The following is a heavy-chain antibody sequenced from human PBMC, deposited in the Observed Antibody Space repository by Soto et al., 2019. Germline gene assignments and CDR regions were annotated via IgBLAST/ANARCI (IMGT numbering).Heavy chain of an antibody. CDR3: AKYLGDDYGDDSYYYGMDV. Sequence: GSLRLSCAASGFTFSSYAMSWVRQAPGKGLEWVSAISGIGGSTYYADSVKGRFTISRDNSKNTLYLQMNSLRAEDTAVYYCAKYLGDDYGDDSYYYGMDVWGQGTTVTVSS. V-gene: IGHV3-23*01. CDR1: GFTFSSYA. CDR2: ISGIGGST. D-gene: IGHD4-17*01. J-gene: IGHJ6*02.